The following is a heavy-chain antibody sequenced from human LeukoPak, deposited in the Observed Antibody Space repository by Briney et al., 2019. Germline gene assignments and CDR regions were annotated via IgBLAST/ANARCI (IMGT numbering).Heavy chain of an antibody. D-gene: IGHD3-22*01. V-gene: IGHV1-8*01. CDR1: GYTFTSYD. CDR3: ARGAAHDYDSSGYRN. Sequence: GASVKVSCKASGYTFTSYDINWVRQATGQGLEWMGWMNPNSGNTGYAQKFQGRVTMTRNTSISTAYMELSSLRSEDTAVYYCARGAAHDYDSSGYRNWGQGTLVTVSS. CDR2: MNPNSGNT. J-gene: IGHJ4*02.